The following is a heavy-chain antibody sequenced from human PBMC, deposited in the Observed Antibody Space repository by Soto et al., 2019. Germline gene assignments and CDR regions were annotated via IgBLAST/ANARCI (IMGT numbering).Heavy chain of an antibody. CDR1: GYTFTGYY. CDR2: INPNSGGT. D-gene: IGHD3-10*01. J-gene: IGHJ6*02. CDR3: AREVMYYGSGKGYYYYYYGMDV. V-gene: IGHV1-2*04. Sequence: ASVKVSCKASGYTFTGYYMHWVRQAPGQGLEWMGWINPNSGGTNYAQKFQGWVTMTRDTSISTAYMELSRLRSDDTAVYYCAREVMYYGSGKGYYYYYYGMDVWGQGTTVTVPS.